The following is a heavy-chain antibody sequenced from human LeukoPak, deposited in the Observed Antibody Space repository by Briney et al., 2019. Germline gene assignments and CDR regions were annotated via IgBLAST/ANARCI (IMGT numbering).Heavy chain of an antibody. CDR2: INPGGGST. CDR3: ARESREYYHYHYMHV. V-gene: IGHV1-46*02. Sequence: ASVKVSCRASRGTFNTYPISWVRQAPGQGLEWMGIINPGGGSTSYAEKFKGRVTITRDTSTSTVYLELSSLRSEDTAVYYCARESREYYHYHYMHVWGKGTTVTVSS. J-gene: IGHJ6*03. CDR1: RGTFNTYP.